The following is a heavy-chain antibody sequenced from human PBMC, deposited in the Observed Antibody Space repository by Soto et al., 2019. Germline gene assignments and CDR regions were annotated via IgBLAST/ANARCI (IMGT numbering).Heavy chain of an antibody. D-gene: IGHD2-21*01. CDR2: ISGSGGST. CDR3: AKVRFCGGDYYSYGMDV. Sequence: SLRLSCAASGFTFSSYAMSWVRQAPGKGLEWVSAISGSGGSTYYADSVKGRFTISRDNSKNTLYLQMNSLRAEDTAVYYCAKVRFCGGDYYSYGMDVWGQGTTVTVSS. CDR1: GFTFSSYA. J-gene: IGHJ6*02. V-gene: IGHV3-23*01.